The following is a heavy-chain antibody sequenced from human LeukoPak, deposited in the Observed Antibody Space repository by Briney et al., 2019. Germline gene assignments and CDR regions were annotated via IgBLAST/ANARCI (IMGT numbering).Heavy chain of an antibody. CDR2: IYTSGST. Sequence: SETLSLTCTVSGGSISSYYWSWIRQPPRKGLEWIGYIYTSGSTNYNPSLQSRATISVDTSKNQFSLKLSSVTAADTAVYYCARHLGRTTIAAYWGQGTLVTVSS. CDR1: GGSISSYY. V-gene: IGHV4-4*09. J-gene: IGHJ4*02. D-gene: IGHD6-6*01. CDR3: ARHLGRTTIAAY.